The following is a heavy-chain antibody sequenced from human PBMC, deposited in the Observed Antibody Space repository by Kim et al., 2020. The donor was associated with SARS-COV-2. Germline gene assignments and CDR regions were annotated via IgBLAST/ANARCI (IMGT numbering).Heavy chain of an antibody. CDR2: ISYDGSNK. CDR1: GFTFSSYA. J-gene: IGHJ4*02. V-gene: IGHV3-30*04. CDR3: AREPKTKGFDY. Sequence: GGSLRLSCAASGFTFSSYAMHWVRQAPGKGLEWVAVISYDGSNKYYADSVKGRFTISRDNSKNTLYLQMNSLRAEDTAVYYCAREPKTKGFDYWGQGTLVTVPS.